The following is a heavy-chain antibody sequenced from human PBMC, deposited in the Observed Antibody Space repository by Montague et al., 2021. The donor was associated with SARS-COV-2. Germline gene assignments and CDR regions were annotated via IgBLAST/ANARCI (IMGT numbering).Heavy chain of an antibody. CDR2: ISRSSRTI. V-gene: IGHV3-48*04. CDR3: ADYGDTEPFQH. CDR1: GFTFGSYS. Sequence: SLRLSCAASGFTFGSYSMNWVRQAPGKGLEWVSNISRSSRTIYYADSVKGRITISRDNAKNSLYLQMNSLRAEDTAVYYCADYGDTEPFQHWGQGTLVTVSS. D-gene: IGHD4-17*01. J-gene: IGHJ1*01.